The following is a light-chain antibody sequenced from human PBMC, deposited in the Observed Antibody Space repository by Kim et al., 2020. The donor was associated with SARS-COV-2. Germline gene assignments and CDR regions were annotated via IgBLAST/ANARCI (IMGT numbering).Light chain of an antibody. V-gene: IGLV3-9*01. J-gene: IGLJ2*01. CDR1: NIGGKN. Sequence: SVALGQTARVTCGGYNIGGKNVHWYQHRPGQAPVLVIYRDINRPSGIPERFSGSNSGNTATLIISRAQAGDEADYYCQVWDSSTVIFGGGTQLTVL. CDR3: QVWDSSTVI. CDR2: RDI.